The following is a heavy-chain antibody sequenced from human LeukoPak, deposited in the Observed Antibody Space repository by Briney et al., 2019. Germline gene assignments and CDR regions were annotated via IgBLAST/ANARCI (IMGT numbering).Heavy chain of an antibody. D-gene: IGHD6-13*01. CDR2: ISSSSSYI. CDR1: XFTXSSXS. J-gene: IGHJ4*02. Sequence: XXLXCAAXXFTXSSXSMNWVXQXPXXGLEWVSSISSSSSYIYYADSVKGRFTISRDNAKNSLYLQMNSLRAEDTAVYYCARGSSRDCWGQGTLVTVSS. V-gene: IGHV3-21*01. CDR3: ARGSSRDC.